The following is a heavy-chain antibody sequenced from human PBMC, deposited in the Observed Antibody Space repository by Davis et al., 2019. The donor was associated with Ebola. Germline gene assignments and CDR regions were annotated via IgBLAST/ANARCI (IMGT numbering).Heavy chain of an antibody. V-gene: IGHV3-30*18. Sequence: PGGSLRLSCAASGFTFSSYGMHWVRQAPGKGLEWVAVISYDGSNKYYADSVKGRFTIFRDNSKNTLYLQMNSLRAEDTAVYYCAKLELHGYWGQGTLVTVSS. CDR1: GFTFSSYG. CDR3: AKLELHGY. CDR2: ISYDGSNK. J-gene: IGHJ4*02. D-gene: IGHD1-7*01.